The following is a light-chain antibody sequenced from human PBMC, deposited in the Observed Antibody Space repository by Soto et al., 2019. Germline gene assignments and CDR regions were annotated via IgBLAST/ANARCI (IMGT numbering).Light chain of an antibody. CDR1: TSNIGSNT. J-gene: IGLJ3*02. Sequence: VLTQPPSASGTPGQRVTISCSGSTSNIGSNTVNWYHQLPGTAPKLLIYYNNQRPSGVPDRFSGSKSGTSASLAISGLQSEDEADYYCSSWDDSLTGAWVFGGGTQLTVL. CDR2: YNN. V-gene: IGLV1-44*01. CDR3: SSWDDSLTGAWV.